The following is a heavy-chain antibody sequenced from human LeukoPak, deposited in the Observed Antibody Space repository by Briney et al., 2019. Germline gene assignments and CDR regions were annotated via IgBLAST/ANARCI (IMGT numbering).Heavy chain of an antibody. CDR2: ISYDGSNK. J-gene: IGHJ4*02. CDR1: GFTFSSYG. V-gene: IGHV3-30*18. D-gene: IGHD2-15*01. Sequence: PGGSLRLSWAAAGFTFSSYGRDWVRQAPGKGLEWVAVISYDGSNKYYADSVKGRFTISRDNSKNTLYLQMNSLRAEDTAVSYCAKDFRFDCSGGSCYPYYFDYWGQGTLVTVSS. CDR3: AKDFRFDCSGGSCYPYYFDY.